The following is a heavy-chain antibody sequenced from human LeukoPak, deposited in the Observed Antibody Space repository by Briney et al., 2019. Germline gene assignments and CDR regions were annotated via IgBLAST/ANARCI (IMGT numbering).Heavy chain of an antibody. CDR3: ARGWEDCSGGSCGLIDY. Sequence: SETLSLTCSVSGGSISSSSYYWAWIRQPPGKGLEWIGTIYYSGSTYYNPSLKSRLTISVDTSKNQFSLKLSSVTAADTAVYYCARGWEDCSGGSCGLIDYWGQGTLVTVSS. J-gene: IGHJ4*02. CDR1: GGSISSSSYY. CDR2: IYYSGST. V-gene: IGHV4-39*01. D-gene: IGHD2-15*01.